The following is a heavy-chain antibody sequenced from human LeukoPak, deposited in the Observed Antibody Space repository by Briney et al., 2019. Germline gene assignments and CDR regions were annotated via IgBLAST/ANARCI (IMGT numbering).Heavy chain of an antibody. CDR1: GFTFSNAW. J-gene: IGHJ6*03. CDR3: CTTVITSRYMDV. V-gene: IGHV3-15*01. CDR2: IKSKTDGGTT. Sequence: PGGSLRLSCAASGFTFSNAWMSWVRQAPGKGLEWVGRIKSKTDGGTTDYAAPVKGRFTFSRDESNNSLDLLMNSLKIEDTAVYYCCTTVITSRYMDVWGKGTTVAISS. D-gene: IGHD4-23*01.